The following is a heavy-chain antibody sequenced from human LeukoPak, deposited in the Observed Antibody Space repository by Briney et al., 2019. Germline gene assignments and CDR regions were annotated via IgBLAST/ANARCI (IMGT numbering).Heavy chain of an antibody. D-gene: IGHD6-13*01. J-gene: IGHJ6*02. CDR3: ARGAAGNTPEYYYFGLDV. CDR1: GSRFTDYW. CDR2: IYPVNSDT. V-gene: IGHV5-51*01. Sequence: GASLKISSKGSGSRFTDYWIWWVRQLPGKRVEWMGIIYPVNSDTRYSPSVQCQVTISADKSINTAHLQWSRLKASDTDNYSCARGAAGNTPEYYYFGLDVWGQGTTVKVSS.